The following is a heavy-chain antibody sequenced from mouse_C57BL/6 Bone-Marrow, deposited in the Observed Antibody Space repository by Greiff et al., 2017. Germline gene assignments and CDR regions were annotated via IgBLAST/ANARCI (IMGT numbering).Heavy chain of an antibody. J-gene: IGHJ4*01. D-gene: IGHD1-1*01. CDR2: INPSTGGT. CDR1: GYSFTGYY. V-gene: IGHV1-42*01. Sequence: VQLQQSGPELVKPGASVKISCKASGYSFTGYYMNWVKQSPEKSLEWIGEINPSTGGTTYNQKFKAKATLTVDKSSSTPYMQLKSLTSEDSAVYYCARGYYGSSYEAMDYWGQGTSVTVSS. CDR3: ARGYYGSSYEAMDY.